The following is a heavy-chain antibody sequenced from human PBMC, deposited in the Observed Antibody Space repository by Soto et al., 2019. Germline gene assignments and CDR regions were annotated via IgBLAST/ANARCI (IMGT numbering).Heavy chain of an antibody. V-gene: IGHV3-21*01. Sequence: PGGSLRLSCAASGFTFSSYRMNRVRQAPGKGLEWASAIISSSSYIYYADSVKGRFTISRDNAKNSLYLQMNSLRTEDTAVYYCARDLLPPTIFGVVTTSTYCYYAMDVWGQGTTVTVSS. J-gene: IGHJ6*02. CDR3: ARDLLPPTIFGVVTTSTYCYYAMDV. CDR2: IISSSSYI. D-gene: IGHD3-3*01. CDR1: GFTFSSYR.